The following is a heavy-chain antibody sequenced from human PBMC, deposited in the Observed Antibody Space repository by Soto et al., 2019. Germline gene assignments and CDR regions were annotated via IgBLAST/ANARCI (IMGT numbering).Heavy chain of an antibody. CDR2: IIPIFGTA. CDR1: GGTVSSYA. V-gene: IGHV1-69*13. J-gene: IGHJ3*02. D-gene: IGHD2-15*01. CDR3: ARRSVSEDLGGALDI. Sequence: ASVKVSCKASGGTVSSYAISWVRQAPGQGLEWMGGIIPIFGTANYTQKFQGRVTITADESTSTAYMELSSLRSEDTAVYYCARRSVSEDLGGALDIWGQGTMVTVS.